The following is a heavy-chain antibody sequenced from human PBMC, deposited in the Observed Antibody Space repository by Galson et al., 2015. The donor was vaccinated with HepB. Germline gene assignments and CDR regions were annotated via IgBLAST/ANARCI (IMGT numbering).Heavy chain of an antibody. Sequence: SVKVSCKASGYTFTSYYMHWVRQAPGQGLEWMGIINPSGGSTSYALKFQGRVTMTRDTSTSTVYMELSSLRSEDTAVYYCARVYGGDCYSCYFDYWGQGTLVTVSS. CDR2: INPSGGST. V-gene: IGHV1-46*01. J-gene: IGHJ4*02. CDR1: GYTFTSYY. D-gene: IGHD2-21*02. CDR3: ARVYGGDCYSCYFDY.